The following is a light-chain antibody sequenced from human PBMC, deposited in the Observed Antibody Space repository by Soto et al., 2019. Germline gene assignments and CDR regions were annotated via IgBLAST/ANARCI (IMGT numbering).Light chain of an antibody. J-gene: IGKJ5*01. CDR3: QQYNSYPT. CDR2: KAS. Sequence: DIQMTQSPSTLSASVGDRVTITCRASQSISSWLAWYQQKPGKAPNLLIYKASSLESGVPPRFSGSGSGTELTLTISSLQPDDFATYYCQQYNSYPTFGQGTRLEIK. V-gene: IGKV1-5*03. CDR1: QSISSW.